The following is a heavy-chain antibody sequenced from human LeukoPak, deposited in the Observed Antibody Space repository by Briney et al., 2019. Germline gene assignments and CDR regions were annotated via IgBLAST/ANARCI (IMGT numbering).Heavy chain of an antibody. Sequence: ASVKVSCKASGYTFTSYAINWARQATGQGLEWIGWMHPNSGNTGYAQKFQGRVTMTRNTSISTAYMELSSMRSEDTAVYYCARGGILTGYYRYYYYYMDVWRKGTTVTVSS. D-gene: IGHD3-9*01. CDR3: ARGGILTGYYRYYYYYMDV. J-gene: IGHJ6*03. V-gene: IGHV1-8*01. CDR1: GYTFTSYA. CDR2: MHPNSGNT.